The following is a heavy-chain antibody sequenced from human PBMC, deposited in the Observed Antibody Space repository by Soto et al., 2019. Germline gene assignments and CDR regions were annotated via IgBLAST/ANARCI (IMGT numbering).Heavy chain of an antibody. CDR3: ARERRDGYDN. D-gene: IGHD5-12*01. CDR2: MNPNSGNT. V-gene: IGHV1-8*01. J-gene: IGHJ4*02. CDR1: GYNFTSYD. Sequence: QVQLVQSGAEVKKPGSSVKVSCKASGYNFTSYDINWVRQATGQGLEWMGWMNPNSGNTAYAQKFQGRVTMTSNTSISTAYMELSSMRSEDTAGYDCARERRDGYDNWGQGTLVTVSS.